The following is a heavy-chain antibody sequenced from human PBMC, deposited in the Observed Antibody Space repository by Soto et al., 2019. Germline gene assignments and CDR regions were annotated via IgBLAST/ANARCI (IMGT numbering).Heavy chain of an antibody. CDR1: GGSISSYY. D-gene: IGHD4-4*01. CDR2: IYYSGST. J-gene: IGHJ5*02. Sequence: SETLSLTCTVSGGSISSYYWSWIRQPPGKGLEWIGYIYYSGSTNYNPSLKSRVTISVDTSKNQFSLKLSSVTAADTAVYYCARLDYSLWFDPWGQGTLVTVSS. CDR3: ARLDYSLWFDP. V-gene: IGHV4-59*08.